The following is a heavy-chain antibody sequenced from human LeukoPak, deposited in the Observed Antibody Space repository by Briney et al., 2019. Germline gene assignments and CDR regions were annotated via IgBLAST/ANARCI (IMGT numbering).Heavy chain of an antibody. Sequence: GGSLRLSCAASGFTFSSYGMSWVRQAPGKGLEWVSSISSSSSYIYYADSVKGRFTISRDNAKNSLYLQMNSLRAEDTAVYYCARASTSDAFDIWGQGTMVTVSS. V-gene: IGHV3-21*01. D-gene: IGHD2-2*01. J-gene: IGHJ3*02. CDR2: ISSSSSYI. CDR1: GFTFSSYG. CDR3: ARASTSDAFDI.